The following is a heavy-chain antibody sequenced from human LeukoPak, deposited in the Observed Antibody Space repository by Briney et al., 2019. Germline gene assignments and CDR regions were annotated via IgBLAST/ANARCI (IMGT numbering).Heavy chain of an antibody. D-gene: IGHD2-2*01. CDR1: GYTFTSYA. Sequence: ASVKVSCKASGYTFTSYAMHWVRQAPGQRLEWMGWINAGNGNTKYSQKFQGRVTITRDTSASTAYMELSSLRPEDTAVYYCARAGRVVPAAILYWGQGTLVTVSS. V-gene: IGHV1-3*01. CDR2: INAGNGNT. CDR3: ARAGRVVPAAILY. J-gene: IGHJ4*02.